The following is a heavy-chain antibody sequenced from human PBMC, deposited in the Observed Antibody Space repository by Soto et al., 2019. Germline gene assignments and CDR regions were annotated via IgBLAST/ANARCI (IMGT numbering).Heavy chain of an antibody. CDR2: VSATDGST. V-gene: IGHV3-23*01. CDR1: GFTFSAHA. D-gene: IGHD2-8*01. CDR3: AKDRFNGAFDI. Sequence: EVQMLESGGGLVQPGGSLRLSCSVSGFTFSAHAMSWVCQAPGKGLEWVSTVSATDGSTDYADSVKGRFTITRDNSKNTLYLHMSSLRLEDTAIYYCAKDRFNGAFDIWGQGTMVPVSS. J-gene: IGHJ3*02.